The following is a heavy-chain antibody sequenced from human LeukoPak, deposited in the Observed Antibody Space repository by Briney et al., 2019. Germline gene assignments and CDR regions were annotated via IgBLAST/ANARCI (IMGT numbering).Heavy chain of an antibody. D-gene: IGHD1-14*01. CDR1: GYTLTSYD. Sequence: RASVKVSCKASGYTLTSYDINWVRQATGQGLEWMGWMNPNSGNTGYAQKFQGRVTITRNTSISTAYMELSSLRSEDTAVYYCARGLTGPQENFDYWGQGTLVTVSS. V-gene: IGHV1-8*03. CDR2: MNPNSGNT. CDR3: ARGLTGPQENFDY. J-gene: IGHJ4*02.